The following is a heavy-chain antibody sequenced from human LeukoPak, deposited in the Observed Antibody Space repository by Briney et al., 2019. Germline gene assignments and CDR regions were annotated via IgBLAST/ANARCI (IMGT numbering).Heavy chain of an antibody. CDR2: IFTTGST. D-gene: IGHD7-27*01. Sequence: SETLSHTCSVSGGSINGGSYYWSWIRQPAGKPLEWIGHIFTTGSTSYNPSLRTRVTISEDSSKDQFSLNLKSVTAADTAVYYCARDRNWGRGYFDLWGRGTLVIVSS. V-gene: IGHV4-61*09. J-gene: IGHJ2*01. CDR1: GGSINGGSYY. CDR3: ARDRNWGRGYFDL.